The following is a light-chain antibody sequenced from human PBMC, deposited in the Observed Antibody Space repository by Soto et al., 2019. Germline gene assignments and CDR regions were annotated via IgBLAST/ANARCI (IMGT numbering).Light chain of an antibody. V-gene: IGKV3-15*01. Sequence: ILMTQSPATLSASPGERATLSCRASRSISNNVAWYQHKPGQAPRLLLYGASTRATGIPARFSASGSGTNFTLTISGLQSEDSAVYYCQQRNIWPPVTFGQGTRLEIK. CDR2: GAS. J-gene: IGKJ5*01. CDR3: QQRNIWPPVT. CDR1: RSISNN.